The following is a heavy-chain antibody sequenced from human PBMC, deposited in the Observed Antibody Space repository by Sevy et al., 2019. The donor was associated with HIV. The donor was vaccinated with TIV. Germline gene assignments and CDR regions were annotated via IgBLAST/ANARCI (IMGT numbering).Heavy chain of an antibody. V-gene: IGHV3-49*04. J-gene: IGHJ4*02. Sequence: GGSLRLSCTTSGFTFGDYAMNWVRQAPGKGLEWVACLKSKADGGTVDHAASVKGRFTISRDDSKSIAYLQMNDLTTEDTGVYYCTRWKRLQSIFDYWGQGAMVTVSS. CDR3: TRWKRLQSIFDY. CDR2: LKSKADGGTV. CDR1: GFTFGDYA. D-gene: IGHD1-1*01.